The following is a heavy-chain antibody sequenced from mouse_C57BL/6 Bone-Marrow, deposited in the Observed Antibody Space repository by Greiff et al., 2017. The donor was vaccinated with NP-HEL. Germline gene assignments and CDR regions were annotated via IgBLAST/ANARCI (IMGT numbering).Heavy chain of an antibody. V-gene: IGHV14-4*01. CDR3: TTWGSTTRVDY. Sequence: EVQLQQSGAELVRPGASVKLSCTASGFNIKDDYMPWVKQRPEQGLEWIGWIDPENGDTDYASKFQGKTTITADTSSNTAYLQLSSRTSENTAVYCCTTWGSTTRVDYWGQGTTLTVSS. D-gene: IGHD2-14*01. CDR1: GFNIKDDY. J-gene: IGHJ2*01. CDR2: IDPENGDT.